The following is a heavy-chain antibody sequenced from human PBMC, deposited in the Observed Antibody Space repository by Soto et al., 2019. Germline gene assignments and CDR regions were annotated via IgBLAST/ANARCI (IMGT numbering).Heavy chain of an antibody. CDR1: GFVSNDYD. J-gene: IGHJ5*02. Sequence: QVQLSESGGGLVQPGRSLRLSCATSGFVSNDYDIHWVRQAPGKGLAWLASISYDGRNKYYADSVKGRFTISRDNSKNTLSLQVNGQAAEDTAVYYCSRGIKGGLDAWGPGTLVTVSS. D-gene: IGHD2-21*01. CDR3: SRGIKGGLDA. V-gene: IGHV3-30*03. CDR2: ISYDGRNK.